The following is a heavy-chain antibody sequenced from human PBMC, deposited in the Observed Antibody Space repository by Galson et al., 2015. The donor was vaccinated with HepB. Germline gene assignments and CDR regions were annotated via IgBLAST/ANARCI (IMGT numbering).Heavy chain of an antibody. CDR2: ISWNSGSI. V-gene: IGHV3-9*01. CDR3: AKDRAYYFYYMDV. J-gene: IGHJ6*03. Sequence: SLRLSCAVSGLTFGDYAMHWVRQAPGKGLEWVSGISWNSGSIGYADSVKGRFTISRDNTKKSLYLQMNSLRPEDTALYYCAKDRAYYFYYMDVRGKGTTVTVSS. CDR1: GLTFGDYA.